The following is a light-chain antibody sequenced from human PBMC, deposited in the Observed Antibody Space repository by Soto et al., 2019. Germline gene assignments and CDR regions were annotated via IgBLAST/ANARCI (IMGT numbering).Light chain of an antibody. CDR1: SSNIGADYD. V-gene: IGLV1-40*01. Sequence: QSVLTQPPSVSGAPGQRFTISCTGTSSNIGADYDVQWYQQLPGTAPKLLIYGDSNRPSGVPDRFSGSKSGTSASLAITGLQAEDEADYYCQSYESSLSGSYVFGTGTKVTVL. J-gene: IGLJ1*01. CDR3: QSYESSLSGSYV. CDR2: GDS.